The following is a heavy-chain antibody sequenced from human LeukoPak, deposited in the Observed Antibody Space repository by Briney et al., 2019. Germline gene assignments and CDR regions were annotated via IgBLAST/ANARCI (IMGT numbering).Heavy chain of an antibody. Sequence: ASVKVSCKASGYTFTSYGISWVRQAPGQGLEWMGWISAYNGNTNYAQKLQGRVTMTTDTSTSTAYMELRSLRSDDTAVYYCARAQYSSGWYSTPTVDYWGQGTLVTVSS. J-gene: IGHJ4*02. V-gene: IGHV1-18*01. CDR2: ISAYNGNT. D-gene: IGHD6-13*01. CDR1: GYTFTSYG. CDR3: ARAQYSSGWYSTPTVDY.